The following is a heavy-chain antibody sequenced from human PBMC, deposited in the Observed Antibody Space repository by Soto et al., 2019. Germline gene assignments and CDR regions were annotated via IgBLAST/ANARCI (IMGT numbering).Heavy chain of an antibody. D-gene: IGHD3-10*01. V-gene: IGHV4-61*01. Sequence: XQSLSVPCTVSCGSVSSRSYYWSWIRQPPGKVLEWIVYIYYSGSTNYNPSLKSRVTISVDTSKNQFSLKLSSVTAADKAVYYCARDMITMVRGVILDYYYGMDFWGQGTTVTVSS. CDR1: CGSVSSRSYY. CDR2: IYYSGST. J-gene: IGHJ6*02. CDR3: ARDMITMVRGVILDYYYGMDF.